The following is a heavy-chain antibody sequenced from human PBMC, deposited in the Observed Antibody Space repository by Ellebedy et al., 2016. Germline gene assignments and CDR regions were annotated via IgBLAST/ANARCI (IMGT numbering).Heavy chain of an antibody. Sequence: SETLSLTXTVSGGDLRGDDYYWSWIRQSPGKGLEWIGYMHWSGSTYYNPSLERRVFMSIDTSENQFSLNLRSVTAADTAVFYCARVYVPYPMLGRPTSYFRLDVWGRGTTVIVSS. D-gene: IGHD2/OR15-2a*01. CDR3: ARVYVPYPMLGRPTSYFRLDV. CDR1: GGDLRGDDYY. CDR2: MHWSGST. V-gene: IGHV4-30-4*01. J-gene: IGHJ6*01.